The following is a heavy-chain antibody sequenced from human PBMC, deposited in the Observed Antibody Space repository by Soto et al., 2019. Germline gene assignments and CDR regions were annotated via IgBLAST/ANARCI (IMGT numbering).Heavy chain of an antibody. CDR1: GGSISSYD. Sequence: ASETLSLTCTVSGGSISSYDWSWIRQPPGKGLEWIGYIYYSGSTNYNPSLKSRVTISVDTSKNQFSLKLSSVTAADTAVYYCASARGAVAGTNDYYYYGMDVWGQGTTVTVSS. CDR2: IYYSGST. CDR3: ASARGAVAGTNDYYYYGMDV. D-gene: IGHD6-19*01. J-gene: IGHJ6*02. V-gene: IGHV4-59*01.